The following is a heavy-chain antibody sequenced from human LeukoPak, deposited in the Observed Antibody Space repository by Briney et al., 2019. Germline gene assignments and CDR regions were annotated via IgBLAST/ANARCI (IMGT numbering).Heavy chain of an antibody. V-gene: IGHV3-11*01. CDR3: ARAREAAGTDY. J-gene: IGHJ4*02. Sequence: PGGSLRLSCAASGFTFSDYYMSWIRQAPGKGLEWVSTISGSGGSTYYSDSVKGRFTISRDNAKNSLYLQMNSLRAEDTAVYYCARAREAAGTDYWGQGTLVTVSS. D-gene: IGHD6-13*01. CDR1: GFTFSDYY. CDR2: ISGSGGST.